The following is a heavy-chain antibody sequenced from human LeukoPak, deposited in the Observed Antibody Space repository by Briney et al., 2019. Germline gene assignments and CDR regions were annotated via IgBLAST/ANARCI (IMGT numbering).Heavy chain of an antibody. CDR3: ASRPRYYYEI. V-gene: IGHV3-21*01. J-gene: IGHJ3*02. CDR2: INSYSSYI. D-gene: IGHD3-10*01. CDR1: KFTFSSYS. Sequence: PGGSLRLSCAASKFTFSSYSMNWVRQAPGKGLEWVSSINSYSSYIYYADSVKGRFTISRDNAKNSLYLQMNSLRAEDTAVYYCASRPRYYYEIWGQGTMVTVSS.